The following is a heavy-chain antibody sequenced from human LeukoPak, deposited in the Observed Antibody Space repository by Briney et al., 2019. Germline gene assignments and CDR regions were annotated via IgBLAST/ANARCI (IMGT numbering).Heavy chain of an antibody. CDR3: ATAGYNSGNPIEY. V-gene: IGHV4-59*01. CDR1: GGSISKYY. CDR2: IYYSGST. D-gene: IGHD6-19*01. J-gene: IGHJ4*02. Sequence: SETLSLTCTVSGGSISKYYWSWIRQPPGKGLEWIGYIYYSGSTNYNPSLKSRVTISVDTSKNQFSLKLPSVTAADRAVYYCATAGYNSGNPIEYWGQGTLVTVSS.